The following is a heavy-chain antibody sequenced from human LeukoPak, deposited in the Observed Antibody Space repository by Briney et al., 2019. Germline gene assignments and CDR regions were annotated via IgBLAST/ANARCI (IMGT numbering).Heavy chain of an antibody. CDR3: ARGSGWLPNN. D-gene: IGHD5-12*01. Sequence: SETLSLTCTVSGGFINIYYCSWTRHPPGKGLEWIGHIYYSGSPNYNPSLKSRVTISVDTSNNQFSLKLSSVTAADTAVYYCARGSGWLPNNWGQGVLVTVSS. J-gene: IGHJ4*02. CDR2: IYYSGSP. V-gene: IGHV4-59*01. CDR1: GGFINIYY.